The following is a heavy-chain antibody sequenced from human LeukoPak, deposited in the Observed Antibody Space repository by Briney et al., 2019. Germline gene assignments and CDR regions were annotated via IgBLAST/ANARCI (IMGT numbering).Heavy chain of an antibody. D-gene: IGHD2-2*01. CDR2: INPNSGGT. CDR1: GYTFTGYY. V-gene: IGHV1-2*02. Sequence: APVKVSCKASGYTFTGYYMHWVRQAPGQGLEWMGWINPNSGGTNYAQKFQGRVTMTRDTSISTAYMELSRLRSDDTAVYYCASTPPIYCSSTSCRGNYYYYMDVWGKGTTVTVSS. J-gene: IGHJ6*03. CDR3: ASTPPIYCSSTSCRGNYYYYMDV.